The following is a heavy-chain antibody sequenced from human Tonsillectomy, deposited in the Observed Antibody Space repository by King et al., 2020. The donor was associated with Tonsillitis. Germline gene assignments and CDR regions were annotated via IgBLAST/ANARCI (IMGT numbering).Heavy chain of an antibody. CDR2: ISAYVNT. Sequence: QVQLVESGAEVKKPGASVKVSCKASGYTFTNYGIVWVRQAPGQGLEWMGWISAYVNTNYPQNLQGRVTMTTDTSTSTAYMELRSLRSDDTAVYYCARLYSGYDFADYWGQGTLVTVSS. CDR3: ARLYSGYDFADY. J-gene: IGHJ4*02. D-gene: IGHD5-12*01. V-gene: IGHV1-18*01. CDR1: GYTFTNYG.